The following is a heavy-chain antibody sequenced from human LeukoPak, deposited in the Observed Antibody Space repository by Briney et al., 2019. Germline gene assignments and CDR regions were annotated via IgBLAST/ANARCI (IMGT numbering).Heavy chain of an antibody. Sequence: PGEALKISCRGSGYSFTTYWIGWVRPMAGKGLEWIGIIYPGDSDTRYSPSFQGQVTMSADKSINPAYLQWSSLKASDTAMYYCARRQGCSSTSCPPDYWGQGTLVTVS. V-gene: IGHV5-51*01. J-gene: IGHJ4*02. CDR2: IYPGDSDT. CDR3: ARRQGCSSTSCPPDY. CDR1: GYSFTTYW. D-gene: IGHD2-2*01.